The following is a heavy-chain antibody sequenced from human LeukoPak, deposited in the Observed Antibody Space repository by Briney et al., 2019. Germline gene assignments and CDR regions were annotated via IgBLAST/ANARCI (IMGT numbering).Heavy chain of an antibody. J-gene: IGHJ4*02. V-gene: IGHV4-59*01. CDR1: GGSISSYY. CDR2: IYYSGST. Sequence: SETLSLTCTVSGGSISSYYWSWIRQPPGKGLEWIGYIYYSGSTNYNPSLKSRVTISVDTSKNQFSLKLSSVTAADTAVYYCARVWSYYYDSSGYYVLDYWGQGTLVTVSS. D-gene: IGHD3-22*01. CDR3: ARVWSYYYDSSGYYVLDY.